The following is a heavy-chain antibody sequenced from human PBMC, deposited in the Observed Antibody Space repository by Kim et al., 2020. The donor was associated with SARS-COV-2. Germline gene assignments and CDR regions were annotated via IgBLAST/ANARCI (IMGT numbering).Heavy chain of an antibody. CDR3: ARDEGPRAYSYGMDV. V-gene: IGHV5-10-1*01. CDR1: GYSFTTYW. CDR2: IDPTDSYT. J-gene: IGHJ6*02. Sequence: GESLKISCMGSGYSFTTYWINWVRQMPGKGLEWMGRIDPTDSYTTYSPSFQGHVTISADKSISTAYLQWNSLKASDTAMYYCARDEGPRAYSYGMDVWGQGTTVTVSS.